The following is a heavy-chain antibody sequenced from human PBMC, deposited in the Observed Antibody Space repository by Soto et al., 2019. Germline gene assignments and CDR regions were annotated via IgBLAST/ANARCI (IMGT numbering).Heavy chain of an antibody. CDR1: GFTFSSYA. CDR2: ISYDGSNK. V-gene: IGHV3-30*18. CDR3: AKPRGRWSLYDSSGYLLGPFDY. Sequence: PGGSLRLSCAASGFTFSSYAMHWVRQAPGKGLEWVAVISYDGSNKYYADSVKGRFTISRDNSKNTLYLQMNSLRAEDTAVYYCAKPRGRWSLYDSSGYLLGPFDYWGQGTLVTVSS. D-gene: IGHD3-22*01. J-gene: IGHJ4*02.